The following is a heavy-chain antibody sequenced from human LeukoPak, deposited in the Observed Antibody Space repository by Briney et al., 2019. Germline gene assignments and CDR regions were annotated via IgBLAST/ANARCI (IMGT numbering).Heavy chain of an antibody. CDR3: ARDYSNSNWFDP. V-gene: IGHV4-38-2*01. CDR1: GYSISSGYY. D-gene: IGHD4-11*01. CDR2: IYHSGST. Sequence: PSETLSLTCAVSGYSISSGYYWGWIRQPPGKGLEWIGSIYHSGSTYYNPSLESRVTISVDTSKNQFSLKLSSVTAADTAVYYCARDYSNSNWFDPWGQGTLVTVSS. J-gene: IGHJ5*02.